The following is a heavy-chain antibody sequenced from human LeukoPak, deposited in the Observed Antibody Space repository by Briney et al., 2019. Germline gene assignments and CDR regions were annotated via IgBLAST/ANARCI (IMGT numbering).Heavy chain of an antibody. Sequence: PGRSLRLSCAASGFTFDDYAMHWVRQAPGKGLVWVSRINSDGSSTSYADSVKGRFTISRDNAKNTLYLQMNSLRAEDTDVYYCVLTIFGASWGQGTLVTVSS. D-gene: IGHD3-3*01. CDR1: GFTFDDYA. V-gene: IGHV3-74*01. CDR3: VLTIFGAS. J-gene: IGHJ5*02. CDR2: INSDGSST.